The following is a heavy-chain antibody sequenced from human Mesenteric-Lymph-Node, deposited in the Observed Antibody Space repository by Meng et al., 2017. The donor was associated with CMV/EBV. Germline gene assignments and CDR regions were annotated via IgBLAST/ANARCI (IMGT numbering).Heavy chain of an antibody. D-gene: IGHD2-2*03. CDR2: ISAYNGNT. Sequence: ASVKVSCKASGYTFSSYGINWVRQAPGQGLEWMGWISAYNGNTHYAQKFQGRVTVTTDTSTTTAYMEPRSLRSDDTAVYYCARTWILSYYYYGMDVWGQGTTVTVSS. J-gene: IGHJ6*02. V-gene: IGHV1-18*01. CDR3: ARTWILSYYYYGMDV. CDR1: GYTFSSYG.